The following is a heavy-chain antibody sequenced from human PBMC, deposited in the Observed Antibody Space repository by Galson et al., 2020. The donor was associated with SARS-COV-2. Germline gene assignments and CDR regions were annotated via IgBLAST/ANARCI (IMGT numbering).Heavy chain of an antibody. V-gene: IGHV3-48*03. CDR3: ASPYLAAASFFGAFDI. J-gene: IGHJ3*02. CDR1: GFSFSDYE. CDR2: ISSSGTNI. Sequence: GGSLRLSCAGSGFSFSDYEMNWVRHGPGKGLEWVSYISSSGTNIYYADSAKGRFTISRDNAKHSLYLQMTSLRAEDTAIYYCASPYLAAASFFGAFDIWGPGTMVTVSS. D-gene: IGHD6-13*01.